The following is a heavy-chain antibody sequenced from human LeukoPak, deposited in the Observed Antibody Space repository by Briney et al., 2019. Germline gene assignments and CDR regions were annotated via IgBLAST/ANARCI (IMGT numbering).Heavy chain of an antibody. CDR3: ARLGVEAPTPRPALRPDWYFDL. V-gene: IGHV3-30*03. D-gene: IGHD2-8*01. CDR2: ISYDGSNK. Sequence: PGRPLRLSCAASGFTFSSYGMHWVRQAPGKGLEWVAVISYDGSNKYYADSVKGRFTISRDNSKNTLYLQMNSLRAEDTAVYYCARLGVEAPTPRPALRPDWYFDLWGRGTLVTVSS. CDR1: GFTFSSYG. J-gene: IGHJ2*01.